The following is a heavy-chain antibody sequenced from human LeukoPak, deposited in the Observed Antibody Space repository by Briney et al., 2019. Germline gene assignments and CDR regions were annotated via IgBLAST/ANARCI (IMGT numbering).Heavy chain of an antibody. CDR2: ISAYNGNT. J-gene: IGHJ4*02. CDR1: GYTFTSYG. Sequence: GASVTVSCKASGYTFTSYGISWVRQAPGQGLEWMGWISAYNGNTNYAQKLQGRVTMTTDTSTSTAYMELRSLRSDDTAVYYCARDLFQGDYGDYVFWGQGTLVTVSS. V-gene: IGHV1-18*01. D-gene: IGHD4-17*01. CDR3: ARDLFQGDYGDYVF.